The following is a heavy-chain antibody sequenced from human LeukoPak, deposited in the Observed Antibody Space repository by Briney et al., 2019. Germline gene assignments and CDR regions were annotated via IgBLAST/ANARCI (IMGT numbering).Heavy chain of an antibody. V-gene: IGHV3-30*18. CDR1: GFTFSSYG. Sequence: GGSLRLSCAASGFTFSSYGMHWVRQAPGKGLEWVAVISYDGSNKYYADSVKGRFTISRDNSKNTLYLQMNSLRAEDTAVYYCAKDLPDRYSGSYYGYWGQGTLVTVSS. D-gene: IGHD1-26*01. CDR2: ISYDGSNK. CDR3: AKDLPDRYSGSYYGY. J-gene: IGHJ4*02.